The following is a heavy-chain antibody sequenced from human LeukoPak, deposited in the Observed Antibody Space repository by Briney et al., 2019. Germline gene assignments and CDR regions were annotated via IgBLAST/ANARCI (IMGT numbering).Heavy chain of an antibody. CDR3: ARSPPYNILTGYYEFDY. V-gene: IGHV1-46*01. CDR1: GYTFTSYY. J-gene: IGHJ4*02. Sequence: ASVKVSCKASGYTFTSYYIHWVRQAPGQGLEWMGIINPSGGSTSYAQKFQGRVTMTRDTSISTAYMELSRLRSDDTAVYYCARSPPYNILTGYYEFDYWGQGTLVTVSS. D-gene: IGHD3-9*01. CDR2: INPSGGST.